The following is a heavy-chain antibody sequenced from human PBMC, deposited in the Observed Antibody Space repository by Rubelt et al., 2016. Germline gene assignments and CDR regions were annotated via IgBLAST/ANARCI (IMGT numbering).Heavy chain of an antibody. J-gene: IGHJ6*02. D-gene: IGHD6-19*01. CDR3: ARAARYSSGWYPPTTYGMDV. CDR2: ISGSGGGT. V-gene: IGHV3-23*04. CDR1: GFTVSSYA. Sequence: EVQLVESGGGLVQPGGSLRLSCAASGFTVSSYAMSWVRQAPGKGLEWVSAISGSGGGTYYADSVKGRFTISRDNAKNTLYLRMNSLRAEDTAVYYCARAARYSSGWYPPTTYGMDVWGQGTTVTVSS.